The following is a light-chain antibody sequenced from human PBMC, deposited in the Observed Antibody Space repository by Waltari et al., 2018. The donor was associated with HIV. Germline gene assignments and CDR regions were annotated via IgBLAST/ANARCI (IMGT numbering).Light chain of an antibody. Sequence: EIVLTQSQATLSLSPGERDTLSCRASQSVNINLAWYQQKPGQAPRLLIYDASNRATGIPARFSGSGSGTDFTLTISSLEPEDFAVYYCQQRSDWPPLTFGGGTKVEIK. CDR1: QSVNIN. J-gene: IGKJ4*01. CDR2: DAS. CDR3: QQRSDWPPLT. V-gene: IGKV3-11*01.